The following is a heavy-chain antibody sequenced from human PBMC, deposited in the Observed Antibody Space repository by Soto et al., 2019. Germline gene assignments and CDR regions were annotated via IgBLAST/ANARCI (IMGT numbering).Heavy chain of an antibody. CDR2: INHSGST. Sequence: SETLSLTCAVYGGSFSGYYWSWIRQPPGKGLEWIGEINHSGSTNYNPSLKSRVTISVDTSKNQFSLKLSSVTAADTAVYYCARDLGYCSGGSCRTAHYFDYWGQGTLVTVSS. V-gene: IGHV4-34*01. CDR1: GGSFSGYY. D-gene: IGHD2-15*01. J-gene: IGHJ4*02. CDR3: ARDLGYCSGGSCRTAHYFDY.